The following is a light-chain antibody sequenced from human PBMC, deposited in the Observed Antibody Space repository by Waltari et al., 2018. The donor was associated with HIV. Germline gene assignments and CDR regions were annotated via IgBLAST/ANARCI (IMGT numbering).Light chain of an antibody. CDR2: NND. V-gene: IGLV1-40*01. CDR1: SSNIGAGYD. CDR3: QSHDSTLSAYV. J-gene: IGLJ1*01. Sequence: QSMLTQPPSVSGAPGQRVTISCTGSSSNIGAGYDVPWYQQLPGAAPKLLIYNNDKRPSGIPDRFSGSKSGTSASLAITGLQAEDEADYYCQSHDSTLSAYVFGTGTKVTVL.